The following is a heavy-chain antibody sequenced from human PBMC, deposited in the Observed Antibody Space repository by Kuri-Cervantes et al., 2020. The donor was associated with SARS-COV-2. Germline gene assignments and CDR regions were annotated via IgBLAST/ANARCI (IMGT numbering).Heavy chain of an antibody. V-gene: IGHV3-33*08. D-gene: IGHD3-22*01. J-gene: IGHJ6*02. CDR1: GFTFSSYA. CDR2: IWYDGSNK. Sequence: GGSLRLSCAASGFTFSSYAMHWVRQAPGKGLEWVAVIWYDGSNKYYADSVKGRFTISRDNSKNTLYLQMNSLRAEDTAVYYCARGGANYYDSSGYSIYYYGMDVWGQGTTVTVSS. CDR3: ARGGANYYDSSGYSIYYYGMDV.